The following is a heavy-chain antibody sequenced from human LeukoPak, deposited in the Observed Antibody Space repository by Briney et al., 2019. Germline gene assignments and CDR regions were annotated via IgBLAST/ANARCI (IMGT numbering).Heavy chain of an antibody. J-gene: IGHJ6*02. V-gene: IGHV4-34*01. CDR3: ARGSQNKYGPGYGMDV. CDR2: INHSGST. Sequence: PSETLSLTCAVYVGSFSGYYWGWIRQPPGKGLEWIGEINHSGSTSYNPSLKSRVTISVDKSKNQFSLRLSSVTAADTAVYYCARGSQNKYGPGYGMDVWGQGTTVTVSS. CDR1: VGSFSGYY. D-gene: IGHD3-10*01.